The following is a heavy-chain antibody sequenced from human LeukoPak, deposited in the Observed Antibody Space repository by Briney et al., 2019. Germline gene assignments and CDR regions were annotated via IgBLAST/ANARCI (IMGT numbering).Heavy chain of an antibody. CDR2: IYYSGST. J-gene: IGHJ3*02. Sequence: PSETLSLTCTVSGGSISSYYWSWIRQPPGKGLEWIGYIYYSGSTNYNPSLKSRVTISVDTSKNQFSLKLSSVTAADTAVYYCARSSDYDFWSGYSRDDAFDIWGQGTMVTVSS. V-gene: IGHV4-59*01. CDR1: GGSISSYY. CDR3: ARSSDYDFWSGYSRDDAFDI. D-gene: IGHD3-3*01.